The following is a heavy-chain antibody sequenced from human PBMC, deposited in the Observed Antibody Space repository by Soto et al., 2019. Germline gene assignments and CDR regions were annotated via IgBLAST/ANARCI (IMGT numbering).Heavy chain of an antibody. J-gene: IGHJ4*02. CDR1: GGSISIYY. Sequence: SETLSLTCSVSGGSISIYYWTWIRQSPGRGLEWIGDIYYTGSTNYNPSLESRVTISLDTSKNQFSLRLTSVTAADTAEYYCARVGSGFVRGFDYWGQGTLVTVSS. CDR3: ARVGSGFVRGFDY. V-gene: IGHV4-59*01. CDR2: IYYTGST. D-gene: IGHD5-12*01.